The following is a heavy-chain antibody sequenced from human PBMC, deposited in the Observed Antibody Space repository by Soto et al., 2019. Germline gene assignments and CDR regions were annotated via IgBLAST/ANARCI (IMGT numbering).Heavy chain of an antibody. Sequence: SETLSLTCTVSGGSISSGNYYWILIRQHPGKGLEWIGYIYYSGSTSYNPSLKSRVTISVDLSKSQFSLKLSSVTAADTAVYYCARNALGGSDQLAYWGQGTLVTVSS. CDR3: ARNALGGSDQLAY. CDR2: IYYSGST. J-gene: IGHJ4*02. CDR1: GGSISSGNYY. V-gene: IGHV4-31*03. D-gene: IGHD1-26*01.